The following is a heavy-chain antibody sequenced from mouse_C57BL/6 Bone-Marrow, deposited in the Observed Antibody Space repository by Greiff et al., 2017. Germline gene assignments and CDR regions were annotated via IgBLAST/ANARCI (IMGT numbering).Heavy chain of an antibody. J-gene: IGHJ2*01. CDR3: AREKGTQFDFDY. D-gene: IGHD3-1*01. CDR2: ISYDGSN. V-gene: IGHV3-6*01. CDR1: GYSITSGYY. Sequence: DVKLQESGPGLVKPSQSLSLTCSVTGYSITSGYYWNWIRQFPGNKLEWMGYISYDGSNNYNPSLKNRISITRDTSKNQFFLKLNSVTTEDTATYYCAREKGTQFDFDYWGQGTTLTVSS.